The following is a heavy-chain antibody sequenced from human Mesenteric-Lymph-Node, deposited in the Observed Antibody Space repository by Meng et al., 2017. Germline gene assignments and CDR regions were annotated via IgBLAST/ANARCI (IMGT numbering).Heavy chain of an antibody. J-gene: IGHJ4*02. CDR3: ARNVRLRDGYNSDY. D-gene: IGHD5-24*01. CDR1: GFTFSSYS. CDR2: ISSSISYI. V-gene: IGHV3-21*01. Sequence: EVQLVESGGGLVKPGGSLRLSCAASGFTFSSYSMNWVGQAPGKGLEWVSSISSSISYIYYAASVKGRFTISRDNAKNSLYLQMNSLRAEDTAVYYCARNVRLRDGYNSDYWGQGTLVTVSS.